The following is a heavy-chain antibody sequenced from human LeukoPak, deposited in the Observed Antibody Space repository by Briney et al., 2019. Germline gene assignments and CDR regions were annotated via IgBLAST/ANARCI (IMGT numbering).Heavy chain of an antibody. CDR1: GGSFSGYY. V-gene: IGHV4-34*01. CDR3: ARRDSRDDNFDY. J-gene: IGHJ4*02. Sequence: PSETLSLTCAVYGGSFSGYYWSWIRQPPGKGLEWIGEINHSGSTNYNPSLKSRVTISVDTSKNQFSLKLSSVTAADTAVYYCARRDSRDDNFDYWGQGTLVTVSS. CDR2: INHSGST. D-gene: IGHD5-24*01.